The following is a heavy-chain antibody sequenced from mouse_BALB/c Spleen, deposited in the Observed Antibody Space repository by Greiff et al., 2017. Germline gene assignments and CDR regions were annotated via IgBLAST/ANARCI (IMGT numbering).Heavy chain of an antibody. CDR2: ISSGSSTI. CDR3: AREGYDGYPPSMYY. D-gene: IGHD2-3*01. J-gene: IGHJ4*01. Sequence: EVMLVESGGGLVQPGGSRKLSCAASGFTFSSFGMHWVRQAPEKGLEWVAYISSGSSTIYYADTVKGRFTISRDNPKNTLFLQMTSLRSEDTAMYYCAREGYDGYPPSMYYWGQGTSVTVSS. V-gene: IGHV5-17*02. CDR1: GFTFSSFG.